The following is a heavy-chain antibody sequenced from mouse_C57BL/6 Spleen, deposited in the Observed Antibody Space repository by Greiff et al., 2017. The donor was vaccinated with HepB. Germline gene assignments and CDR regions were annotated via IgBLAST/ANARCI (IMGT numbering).Heavy chain of an antibody. J-gene: IGHJ3*01. CDR1: GYTFTSYW. D-gene: IGHD2-1*01. V-gene: IGHV1-52*01. Sequence: QVQLQQSGAELVRPGSSVKLSCKASGYTFTSYWMHWVKQRPIQGLEWIGNIDPSDSETHYNQKFKDKATLTVDKSSSTAYMQLSSLTSEDSAVYYCARFYYGNYGFAYWGQGTLVTVSA. CDR2: IDPSDSET. CDR3: ARFYYGNYGFAY.